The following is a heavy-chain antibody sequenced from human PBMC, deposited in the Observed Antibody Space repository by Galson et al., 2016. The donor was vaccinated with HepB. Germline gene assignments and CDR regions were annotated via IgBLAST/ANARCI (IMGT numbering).Heavy chain of an antibody. CDR3: ARADDYGDYYFDY. CDR1: GFAFRTYS. V-gene: IGHV3-21*01. J-gene: IGHJ4*02. D-gene: IGHD4-17*01. CDR2: ISSSSSYI. Sequence: SLRLSCAASGFAFRTYSMNWVRQTPGKGLDWVSSISSSSSYIYYADSVKGRFTISRDNAKNPLYLQMNNLRAEDTAVYYCARADDYGDYYFDYWGQGTLVTVSS.